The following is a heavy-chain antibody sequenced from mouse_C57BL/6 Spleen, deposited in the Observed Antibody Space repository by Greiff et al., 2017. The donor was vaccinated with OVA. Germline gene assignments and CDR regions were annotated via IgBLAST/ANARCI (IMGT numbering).Heavy chain of an antibody. Sequence: EVQLQQSGPGLVKPSQSLSLTCSVTGYSITSGYYWNWIRQFPGNKLEWMGYISYDGSNNYNPSLKNRISITRDTSKNQFFLKLNSVTTEDTATYYCASLYDGYFWYFDVWGTGTTVTVSS. V-gene: IGHV3-6*01. CDR3: ASLYDGYFWYFDV. CDR1: GYSITSGYY. D-gene: IGHD2-3*01. J-gene: IGHJ1*03. CDR2: ISYDGSN.